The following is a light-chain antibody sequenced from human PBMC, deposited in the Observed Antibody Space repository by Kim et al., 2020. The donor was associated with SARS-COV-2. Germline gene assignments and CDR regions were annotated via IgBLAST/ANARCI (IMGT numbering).Light chain of an antibody. Sequence: SVSVGDRVTITCRASQNITNFLNWYQQKPGRAPKLLIYDASKLETGVPSRFSSSGYGTDFALSISGLQPEDIATYYCHQFANLPLTFGQGTKLEI. V-gene: IGKV1-33*01. J-gene: IGKJ2*01. CDR2: DAS. CDR3: HQFANLPLT. CDR1: QNITNF.